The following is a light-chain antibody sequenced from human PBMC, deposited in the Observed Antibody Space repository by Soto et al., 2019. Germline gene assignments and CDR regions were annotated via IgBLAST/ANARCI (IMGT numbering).Light chain of an antibody. Sequence: DIQMTQSPSSLSASVGDRVTITCRASQRITSYLNWYQQKPGKAPKLLIYAASNLESGVPSRFSGGGSGTDFTLTISSLQPEYFATYYCQQTYDTPRAFGQGTKVEIK. CDR3: QQTYDTPRA. CDR2: AAS. V-gene: IGKV1-39*01. J-gene: IGKJ1*01. CDR1: QRITSY.